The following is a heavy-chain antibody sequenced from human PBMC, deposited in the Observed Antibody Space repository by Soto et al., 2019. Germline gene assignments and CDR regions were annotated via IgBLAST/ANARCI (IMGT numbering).Heavy chain of an antibody. V-gene: IGHV4-59*08. CDR2: IYYSGST. CDR1: GGSISSYY. J-gene: IGHJ4*02. D-gene: IGHD1-20*01. Sequence: SETLSLTCTVSGGSISSYYWSWIRQPPGKGLEWIGYIYYSGSTNYSPSLKSRVTISVDTSKNQFSLKLSSVTAADTAVYYCARHREFRYNWNFFDYWGQGTLVTVSS. CDR3: ARHREFRYNWNFFDY.